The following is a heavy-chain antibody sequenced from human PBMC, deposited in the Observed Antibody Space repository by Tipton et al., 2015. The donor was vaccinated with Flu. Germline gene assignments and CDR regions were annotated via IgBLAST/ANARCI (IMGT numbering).Heavy chain of an antibody. CDR3: ARDRGYSDFWSGYYTRYFDY. J-gene: IGHJ4*02. CDR2: INHRGST. D-gene: IGHD3-3*01. V-gene: IGHV4-34*01. Sequence: LRLSCAVYGVSFSGYYWSWFRQPPGKGLECIGEINHRGSTNYNPSLKSRVTISVDTSKNQFSLKLSPVTAADTAVYYCARDRGYSDFWSGYYTRYFDYWGQGTLVTVSS. CDR1: GVSFSGYY.